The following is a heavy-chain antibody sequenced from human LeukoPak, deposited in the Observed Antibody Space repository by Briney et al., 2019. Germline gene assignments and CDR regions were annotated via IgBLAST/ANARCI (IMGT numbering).Heavy chain of an antibody. D-gene: IGHD5-12*01. V-gene: IGHV3-49*04. CDR2: IRSKAYCGTP. J-gene: IGHJ4*02. CDR1: GFTSGDYA. CDR3: TRLRRPGGY. Sequence: GGSLRLSCTASGFTSGDYAMSWVRQAPGKGLERVGFIRSKAYCGTPEYAASVIDRFTNSRDDSKSIAYLQMNSLKTEDTGVYYCTRLRRPGGYWGQGTLVTVSS.